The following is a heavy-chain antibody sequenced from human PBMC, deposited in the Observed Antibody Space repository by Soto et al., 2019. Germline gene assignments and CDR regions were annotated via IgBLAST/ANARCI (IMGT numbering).Heavy chain of an antibody. V-gene: IGHV4-30-4*01. CDR1: GGSISSGDYY. CDR2: IYYSGST. CDR3: ARSSGYDYFRALCFDP. Sequence: QVQLQESGPGLVKPSQTLSLTCTVSGGSISSGDYYWSWIRQPPGKGLEWIGYIYYSGSTYYNPSLKSRVTISVDTSKNQFSLKLSSVTAADTSVYYCARSSGYDYFRALCFDPWGQGTLVTVSS. D-gene: IGHD5-12*01. J-gene: IGHJ5*02.